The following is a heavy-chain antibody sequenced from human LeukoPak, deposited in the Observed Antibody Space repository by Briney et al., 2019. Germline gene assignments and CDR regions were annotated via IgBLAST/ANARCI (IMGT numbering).Heavy chain of an antibody. J-gene: IGHJ3*02. CDR1: GYTFTSYG. Sequence: GASVKVSCKASGYTFTSYGISWVRQAPGQGLEWMGWISAYNGNTNYAQKLQGRVTMTTDTSTSTAYMELRSLRSDDTAVYYCARDLPQPPKESYYDFWSGYWWNAFDIWGQGTMVTVSS. CDR2: ISAYNGNT. D-gene: IGHD3-3*01. V-gene: IGHV1-18*01. CDR3: ARDLPQPPKESYYDFWSGYWWNAFDI.